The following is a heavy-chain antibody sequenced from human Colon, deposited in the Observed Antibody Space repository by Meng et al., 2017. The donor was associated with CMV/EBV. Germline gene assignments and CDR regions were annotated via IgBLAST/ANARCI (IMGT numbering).Heavy chain of an antibody. V-gene: IGHV3-30*04. D-gene: IGHD4-17*01. CDR3: ARGYGDYLDY. Sequence: LSCAASGFPFSSYAMHWVRQAPGKGLEWVAVISYDGSNKYYADSVKGRFTISRDNSKNTLYLQMNSLRAEDTAVYYCARGYGDYLDYWGQGTLVTVSS. CDR2: ISYDGSNK. J-gene: IGHJ4*02. CDR1: GFPFSSYA.